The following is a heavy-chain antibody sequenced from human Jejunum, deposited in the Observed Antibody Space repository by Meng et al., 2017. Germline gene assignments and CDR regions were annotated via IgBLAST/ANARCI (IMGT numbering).Heavy chain of an antibody. V-gene: IGHV4-34*01. CDR2: IHPSGST. CDR3: TRGTDRAKSSDY. J-gene: IGHJ4*02. Sequence: QGQLQQWGAVLLKPSETLSLTCAVYGGSSSGFYLSWIRQPPGKGLEWIGEIHPSGSTDYNPSLKSRLTISLDTSKNQFSLSLNSATAADTGIYYCTRGTDRAKSSDYWGQGTLVTVSS. CDR1: GGSSSGFY. D-gene: IGHD1-14*01.